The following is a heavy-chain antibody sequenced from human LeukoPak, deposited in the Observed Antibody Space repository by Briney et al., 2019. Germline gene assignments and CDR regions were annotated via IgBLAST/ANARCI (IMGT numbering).Heavy chain of an antibody. CDR1: GFTFSSYA. CDR3: ARDRRTAMVRGVTTDY. V-gene: IGHV3-30*04. D-gene: IGHD3-10*01. CDR2: ISYDGSNK. J-gene: IGHJ4*02. Sequence: GGSLRLSCAASGFTFSSYAMHWVRQAPGKGLEWVAVISYDGSNKYYADSVKGRFTISRDNSKNTLYLQMNSLRAEDTAVYYCARDRRTAMVRGVTTDYWGQGTLVTVSS.